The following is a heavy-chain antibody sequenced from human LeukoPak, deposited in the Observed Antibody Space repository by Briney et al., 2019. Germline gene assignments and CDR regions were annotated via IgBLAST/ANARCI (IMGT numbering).Heavy chain of an antibody. CDR2: ISAYNGNT. D-gene: IGHD3-22*01. J-gene: IGHJ4*02. Sequence: GASVKVSRKASGYTFTSYGISWVRQAPGQGLEWMGWISAYNGNTNYAQKLQGRVTMTTDTSTSTAYMELRSPRSDDTAVYYCARDAGPDYYDSSGYPDYFDYWGQGTLVTVSS. CDR3: ARDAGPDYYDSSGYPDYFDY. V-gene: IGHV1-18*01. CDR1: GYTFTSYG.